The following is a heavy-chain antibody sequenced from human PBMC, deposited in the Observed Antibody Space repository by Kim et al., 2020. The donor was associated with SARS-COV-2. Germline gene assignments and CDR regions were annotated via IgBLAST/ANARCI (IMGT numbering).Heavy chain of an antibody. CDR3: ARGRYSSSWSIGEAFDF. CDR1: GFTFSDFA. Sequence: GGSLRLSCAASGFTFSDFAFHWVRQAPGKGLEWVAVISDDANNKYDAESVKGRFTISRDNSKNTLYLQMNSLRAEDTAVYYCARGRYSSSWSIGEAFDFWGQGTMVTVSS. CDR2: ISDDANNK. D-gene: IGHD6-13*01. V-gene: IGHV3-30*04. J-gene: IGHJ3*01.